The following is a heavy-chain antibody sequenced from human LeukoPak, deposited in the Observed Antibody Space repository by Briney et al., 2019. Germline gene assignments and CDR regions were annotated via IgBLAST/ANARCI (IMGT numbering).Heavy chain of an antibody. CDR3: TANDNIIY. CDR1: GFSFSSSW. CDR2: IKNKIDGGTT. V-gene: IGHV3-15*01. J-gene: IGHJ4*02. D-gene: IGHD2/OR15-2a*01. Sequence: GGSLRLSCVVSGFSFSSSWLSWVRQAPGKGLEWVGRIKNKIDGGTTDYAAPVKGRFTILRDDSKKTLYLQMSSLKTEDTALYYCTANDNIIYWGQGTLVTVSS.